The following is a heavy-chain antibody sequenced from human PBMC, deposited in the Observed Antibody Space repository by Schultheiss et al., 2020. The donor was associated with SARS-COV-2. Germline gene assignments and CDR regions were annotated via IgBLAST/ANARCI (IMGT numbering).Heavy chain of an antibody. V-gene: IGHV3-64D*09. CDR2: ISSNGGST. CDR1: GFPFANAW. Sequence: GGSLRLSCAASGFPFANAWMTWVRQAPGKGLEYVSAISSNGGSTYYADSVKGRFTISRDNSKNTLYLQMSSLRAEDTAVYYCVKDRGVTTYYFDYWGQGTLVTVSS. D-gene: IGHD4-17*01. J-gene: IGHJ4*02. CDR3: VKDRGVTTYYFDY.